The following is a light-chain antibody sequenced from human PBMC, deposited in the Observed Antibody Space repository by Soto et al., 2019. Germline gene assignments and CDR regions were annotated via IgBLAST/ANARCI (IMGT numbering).Light chain of an antibody. CDR3: QQYGSSPLLT. CDR1: QSVSSSY. J-gene: IGKJ4*01. CDR2: GAS. V-gene: IGKV3-20*01. Sequence: EIVLTQSPGTLSLSPGERATLSCRASQSVSSSYLAWYQQTPGQAPRLLIYGASSRATGIPDRFSGSGSGTDFTLTISRLAPEDLAVDYCQQYGSSPLLTFGGGTKVEIK.